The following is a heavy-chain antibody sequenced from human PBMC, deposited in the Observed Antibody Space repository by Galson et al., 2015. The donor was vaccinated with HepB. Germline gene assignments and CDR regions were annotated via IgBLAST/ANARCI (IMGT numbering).Heavy chain of an antibody. V-gene: IGHV3-74*01. J-gene: IGHJ4*02. CDR1: GFIFRDFW. D-gene: IGHD2-2*02. CDR2: INSDGNII. CDR3: VREVAAAISVYYFDY. Sequence: SLRLSCAASGFIFRDFWMHWVRQVPGKGLVWVSRINSDGNIISYADSVKGRFTISRDNAKNTLYLQMNSLRAEDTAVYYCVREVAAAISVYYFDYWGQGTLVAVSS.